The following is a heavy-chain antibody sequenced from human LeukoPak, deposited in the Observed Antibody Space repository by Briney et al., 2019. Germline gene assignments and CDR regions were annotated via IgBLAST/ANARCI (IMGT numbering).Heavy chain of an antibody. CDR2: INPNSGGT. CDR1: GYTFTGYY. V-gene: IGHV1-2*02. J-gene: IGHJ1*01. Sequence: ASVKVSCKASGYTFTGYYMHWVRQAPGQGLEWMGWINPNSGGTKYAQKFQGRVTMTRDTSISTGDMELSRLRSDDTAVYYCARGEASSWYDYYQHWGQGSMVTVSS. D-gene: IGHD6-13*01. CDR3: ARGEASSWYDYYQH.